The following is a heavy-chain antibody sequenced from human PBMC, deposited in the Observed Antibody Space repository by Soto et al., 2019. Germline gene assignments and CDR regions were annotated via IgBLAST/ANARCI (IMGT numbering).Heavy chain of an antibody. V-gene: IGHV4-59*01. CDR2: IYHSGST. CDR1: GASISSSY. D-gene: IGHD7-27*01. CDR3: ARVWGLDYIDS. J-gene: IGHJ4*02. Sequence: SETLSLTCTVSGASISSSYWSWIRRPPGKGLEWIGYIYHSGSTKYNPSLKSRVTISVDTSKNQFSVKLSSVTAADTAVYYCARVWGLDYIDSWGQGTRVTVSS.